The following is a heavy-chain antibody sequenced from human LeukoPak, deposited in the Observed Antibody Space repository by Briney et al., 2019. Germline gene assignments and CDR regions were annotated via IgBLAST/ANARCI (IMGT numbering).Heavy chain of an antibody. V-gene: IGHV3-23*01. J-gene: IGHJ4*02. CDR1: GFTFSSYA. CDR2: ISGSGGST. D-gene: IGHD1-26*01. CDR3: AKGSGSILAGTYFDY. Sequence: GGSLRLSCEASGFTFSSYAMTWVRQAPGKGLEWVSAISGSGGSTYYADSVKGRFTISRDNSKNTLYLQMNSLRAEDTAVYYCAKGSGSILAGTYFDYWGQGTLVTVSS.